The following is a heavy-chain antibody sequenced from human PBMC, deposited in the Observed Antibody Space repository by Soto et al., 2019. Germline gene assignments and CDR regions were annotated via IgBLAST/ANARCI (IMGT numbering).Heavy chain of an antibody. J-gene: IGHJ4*02. D-gene: IGHD3-16*01. CDR1: GYTFTGYY. CDR3: ARGDYDYVWGSFHFDY. Sequence: ASVKVSCKASGYTFTGYYMHWVRKAPGQGLEWMGWINPNSGGTNYAQKFQGRVTMTRDTSLSTAYMELSRLRSDDTAVYYCARGDYDYVWGSFHFDYWGQGTLVTVSS. CDR2: INPNSGGT. V-gene: IGHV1-2*02.